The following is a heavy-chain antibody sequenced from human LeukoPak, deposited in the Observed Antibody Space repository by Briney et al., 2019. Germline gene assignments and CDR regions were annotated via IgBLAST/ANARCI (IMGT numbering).Heavy chain of an antibody. Sequence: SVKVSCKASGGTFSSYAISWVRQAPGQGLEWMGGIIPIFGTANYAQKFQGRVTITADESTSTAYMELSSLRSEDTAVYYCARFMYDSSGYYLNDAFDIWGQGTMVTVSS. CDR2: IIPIFGTA. CDR1: GGTFSSYA. V-gene: IGHV1-69*13. D-gene: IGHD3-22*01. J-gene: IGHJ3*02. CDR3: ARFMYDSSGYYLNDAFDI.